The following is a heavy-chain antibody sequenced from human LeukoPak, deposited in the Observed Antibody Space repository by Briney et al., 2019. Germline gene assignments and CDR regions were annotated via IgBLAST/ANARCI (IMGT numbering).Heavy chain of an antibody. D-gene: IGHD1-26*01. CDR1: GGSFSDFY. CDR2: IHHSGST. Sequence: SETLSFTCAVYGGSFSDFYWTWIRQPPGKGLEWIGEIHHSGSTNYKPSLKSRVTISVDTSKNQFSLKLTSLTAADTAVYYCARVVGRYYKIDFWGQGTPVTVSS. CDR3: ARVVGRYYKIDF. V-gene: IGHV4-34*01. J-gene: IGHJ4*02.